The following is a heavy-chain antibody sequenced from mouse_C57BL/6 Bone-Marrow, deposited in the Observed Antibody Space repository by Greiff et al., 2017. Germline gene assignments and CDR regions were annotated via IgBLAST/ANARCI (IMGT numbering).Heavy chain of an antibody. J-gene: IGHJ3*01. V-gene: IGHV5-17*01. Sequence: EVNVVESGGGLVKPGGSLKLSCAASGFTFSDYGMHWVRQAPEKGLEWVAYISSGSSTIYYADTVKGRFTISRDNAKNTLFLQMTSLRSEDTAMYYCANYYDYDRAWFAYWGQGTLVTVSA. D-gene: IGHD2-4*01. CDR2: ISSGSSTI. CDR3: ANYYDYDRAWFAY. CDR1: GFTFSDYG.